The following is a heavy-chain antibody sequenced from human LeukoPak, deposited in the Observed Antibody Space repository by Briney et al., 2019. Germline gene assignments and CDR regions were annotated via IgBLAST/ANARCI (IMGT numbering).Heavy chain of an antibody. D-gene: IGHD6-13*01. Sequence: ASVKASLISSGYTFTAYYMHWVRQAPGQGLEWLGWINPNSGGTNYAQKFQGRVTMTRDTSITTAYMELSRLSSDDTAVYYCASSGSSSWAIIDYSGQGTLVTVSS. J-gene: IGHJ4*02. V-gene: IGHV1-2*02. CDR2: INPNSGGT. CDR1: GYTFTAYY. CDR3: ASSGSSSWAIIDY.